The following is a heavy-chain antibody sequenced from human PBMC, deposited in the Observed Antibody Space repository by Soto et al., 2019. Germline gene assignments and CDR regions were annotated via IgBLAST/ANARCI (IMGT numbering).Heavy chain of an antibody. Sequence: SETLSLTCTVSGGSISSYYWSWIRQPPGKGLEWIGYIYYSGSTNYNPSLKSRVTISVDTSKNQFSLKLSSVTAADTAVYYCAGGWALGHTAMVDNHRRPYYYYYGMDVWGQGTTVTVSS. CDR3: AGGWALGHTAMVDNHRRPYYYYYGMDV. CDR1: GGSISSYY. J-gene: IGHJ6*02. D-gene: IGHD5-18*01. V-gene: IGHV4-59*01. CDR2: IYYSGST.